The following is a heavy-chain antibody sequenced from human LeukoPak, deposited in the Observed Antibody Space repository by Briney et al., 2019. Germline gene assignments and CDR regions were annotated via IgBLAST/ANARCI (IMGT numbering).Heavy chain of an antibody. V-gene: IGHV3-7*01. J-gene: IGHJ3*02. CDR3: ARAHFLEYDAFDI. CDR2: IKQDGSEK. D-gene: IGHD2/OR15-2a*01. Sequence: GGSLRLSCAASGFTFSSYWMSWVRQAPGKGLEWVASIKQDGSEKYYVDSVKGRFTISRDNAKNSLYLQMNSLRAEDTAVYYCARAHFLEYDAFDIWGQGTMVTVSS. CDR1: GFTFSSYW.